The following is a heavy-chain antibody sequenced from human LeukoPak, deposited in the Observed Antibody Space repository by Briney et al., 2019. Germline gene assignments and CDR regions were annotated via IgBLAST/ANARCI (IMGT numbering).Heavy chain of an antibody. Sequence: GRSLRLSCAASGFTFSSYGMHWVRQAPGKGLEWVAVISYDGSNKYYADSVKGRFTISRDNSRNTLYLQMSSLRAEDTAVYYCAKGGSFYYDTSGYLYWGQGTLVTVSS. CDR3: AKGGSFYYDTSGYLY. CDR1: GFTFSSYG. V-gene: IGHV3-30*18. D-gene: IGHD3-22*01. CDR2: ISYDGSNK. J-gene: IGHJ4*02.